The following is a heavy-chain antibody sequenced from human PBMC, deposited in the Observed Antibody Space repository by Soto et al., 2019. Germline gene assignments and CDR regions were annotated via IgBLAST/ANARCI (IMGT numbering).Heavy chain of an antibody. CDR3: AHRPLTGTGKFGFDY. V-gene: IGHV2-5*02. CDR1: GFSLSTSGVG. J-gene: IGHJ4*02. CDR2: IYWDDEK. Sequence: QITLKESGPTLVKPTQTLTLTCTFSGFSLSTSGVGVGWIRQPPGKALEWLALIYWDDEKRYSPSLKSRLTITKDNYKNQVILTITNMDPVDTATYYCAHRPLTGTGKFGFDYWGQGTLVTVSS. D-gene: IGHD1-20*01.